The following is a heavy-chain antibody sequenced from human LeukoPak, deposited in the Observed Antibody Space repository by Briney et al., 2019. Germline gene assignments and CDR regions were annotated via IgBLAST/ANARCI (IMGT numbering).Heavy chain of an antibody. D-gene: IGHD3-10*01. Sequence: GGSLRLSCAASGFTFSSYSMNWVRQAPGKGLEWVSSISSSSSYICYADSVKGRFTISRDNAKNSLYLQMNSLRAEDTAVYYCARDPGRYYGSGSYFYYMDVWGKGTTVTVSS. CDR2: ISSSSSYI. J-gene: IGHJ6*03. V-gene: IGHV3-21*01. CDR1: GFTFSSYS. CDR3: ARDPGRYYGSGSYFYYMDV.